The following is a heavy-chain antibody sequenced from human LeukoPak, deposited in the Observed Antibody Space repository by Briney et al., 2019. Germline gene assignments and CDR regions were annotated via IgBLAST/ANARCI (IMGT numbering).Heavy chain of an antibody. CDR1: GYTFTSYG. CDR3: ARGGFPVYYYYMDV. D-gene: IGHD3-16*01. Sequence: ASVKVSCKASGYTFTSYGISWVRQAPGQGLEWMGWISAYNGNTNYAQKLQGRVTMTRDTSISTAYMELTRLRSDDTAVYYCARGGFPVYYYYMDVWGKGTTVTVSS. CDR2: ISAYNGNT. V-gene: IGHV1-18*01. J-gene: IGHJ6*03.